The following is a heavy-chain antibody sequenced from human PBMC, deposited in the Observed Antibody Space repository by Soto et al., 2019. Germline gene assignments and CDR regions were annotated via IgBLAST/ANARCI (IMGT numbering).Heavy chain of an antibody. CDR3: RYCSGGSCYSIARSSSLATSGGMAH. D-gene: IGHD2-15*01. Sequence: GGSLRLSCAASGFTFSSYAMSWVRQAPGKGLEWVSAISGSGGSTYYADSVKGRFTISRDNSKNTLYLQMNSLRAEDTAVYYCRYCSGGSCYSIARSSSLATSGGMAHWGQGTLVTVSS. CDR2: ISGSGGST. CDR1: GFTFSSYA. J-gene: IGHJ4*02. V-gene: IGHV3-23*01.